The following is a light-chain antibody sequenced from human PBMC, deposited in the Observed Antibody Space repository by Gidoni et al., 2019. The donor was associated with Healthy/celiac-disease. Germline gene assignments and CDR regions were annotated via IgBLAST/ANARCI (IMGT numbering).Light chain of an antibody. CDR1: SSDVHSYNY. Sequence: QSALTQPASVSGSPGQSITISCTGTSSDVHSYNYVSWYQQHPGKAPKLMIYDVSNRPSGVSNRFSGYKSGNTASLTISGLQAEDEADYYCSSYISSYWVFGGGTKLTVV. V-gene: IGLV2-14*03. CDR3: SSYISSYWV. J-gene: IGLJ3*02. CDR2: DVS.